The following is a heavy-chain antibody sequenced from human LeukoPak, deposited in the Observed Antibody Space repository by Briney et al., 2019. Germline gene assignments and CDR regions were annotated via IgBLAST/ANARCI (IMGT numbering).Heavy chain of an antibody. CDR3: ARGRGSGVRGFQH. CDR2: INHSGST. Sequence: SQTLSLTCTVSGGSISSGSYYWSWIRQPPGKGLEWIGEINHSGSTNYNPSLKSRVTISVDTSKNQFSLKLSSVTAADTAVYYCARGRGSGVRGFQHWGQGTLVTVSS. D-gene: IGHD2-15*01. V-gene: IGHV4-39*07. CDR1: GGSISSGSYY. J-gene: IGHJ1*01.